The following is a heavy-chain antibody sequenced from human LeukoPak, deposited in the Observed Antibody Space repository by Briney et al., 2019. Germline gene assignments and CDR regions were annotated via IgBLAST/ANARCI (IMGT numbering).Heavy chain of an antibody. CDR2: IYYSGST. V-gene: IGHV4-59*01. Sequence: PSETLSLTCTVSGGSISSYYWSWIRQPPGKGLEWIGYIYYSGSTTYNPSLKSRVTISVDTSKNQFSLKLSSVTAADTAVYYCARGWSSGWYRNDYWGQGTLATVSS. CDR3: ARGWSSGWYRNDY. CDR1: GGSISSYY. J-gene: IGHJ4*02. D-gene: IGHD6-19*01.